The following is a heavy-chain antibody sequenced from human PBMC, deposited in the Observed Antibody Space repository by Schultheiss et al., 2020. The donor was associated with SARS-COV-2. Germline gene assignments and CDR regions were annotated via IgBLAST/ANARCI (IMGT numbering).Heavy chain of an antibody. J-gene: IGHJ4*02. CDR1: GFTFSSYA. D-gene: IGHD6-19*01. Sequence: GGSLRLSCAASGFTFSSYAMHWVRQAPGKGLEWVAVISYDGSNKYYADSVKGRFTISRDNSKNTLYLQMNSLRAEDTAVYYCASGSSGWYSTFTYWGQGTLVTVSS. CDR3: ASGSSGWYSTFTY. CDR2: ISYDGSNK. V-gene: IGHV3-30-3*01.